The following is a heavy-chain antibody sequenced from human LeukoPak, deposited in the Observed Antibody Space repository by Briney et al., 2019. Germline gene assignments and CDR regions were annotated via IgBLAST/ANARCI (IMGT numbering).Heavy chain of an antibody. CDR2: ISWNTGRI. V-gene: IGHV3-9*01. Sequence: GGSLRLSCVASGFTFDDYAMLWVRQAPGKGLEWVSGISWNTGRIGYADSVKGRFTISRDNAKNSLYLQMNSLRAEDTAIYYCARQVVARPFDMWGQGTMVTVSS. CDR3: ARQVVARPFDM. D-gene: IGHD3-16*02. CDR1: GFTFDDYA. J-gene: IGHJ3*02.